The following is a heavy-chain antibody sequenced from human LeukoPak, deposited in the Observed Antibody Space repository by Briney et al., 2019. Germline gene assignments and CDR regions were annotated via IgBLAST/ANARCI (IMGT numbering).Heavy chain of an antibody. D-gene: IGHD3-16*01. Sequence: GGSLRLSCAAAGFTLSSYWMSWVRQATGKWMEWVAKIKPDGSEKYYVDSLKGRLTISRDNGKNSVYLQMNSLRAEDTAVYYCARSGGNIYDWALDIWGQGTMVTVSS. V-gene: IGHV3-7*01. CDR2: IKPDGSEK. CDR1: GFTLSSYW. CDR3: ARSGGNIYDWALDI. J-gene: IGHJ3*02.